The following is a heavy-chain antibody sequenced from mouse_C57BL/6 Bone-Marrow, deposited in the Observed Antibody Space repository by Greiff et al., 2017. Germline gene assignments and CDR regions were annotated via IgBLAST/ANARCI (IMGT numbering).Heavy chain of an antibody. CDR2: IYPGSGNT. J-gene: IGHJ2*01. CDR1: GYTFTSYG. CDR3: ARRDDYGCRRDY. Sequence: QVQLQQSGAELARPGASVKLSCKASGYTFTSYGISWVKQRTGQGLAWIGEIYPGSGNTSYNEKIKGKATLTTDKSSSTAYMELLSLTSEDSSVDFCARRDDYGCRRDYWGQGTTLTVSS. V-gene: IGHV1-81*01. D-gene: IGHD1-1*01.